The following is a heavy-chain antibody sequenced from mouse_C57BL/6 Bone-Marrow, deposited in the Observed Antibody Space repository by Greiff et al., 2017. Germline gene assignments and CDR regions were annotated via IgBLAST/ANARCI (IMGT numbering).Heavy chain of an antibody. CDR1: GYTFTSYT. CDR3: ARGGGGRFDY. Sequence: QVQLQQSGAELARPGASVKMSCKASGYTFTSYTMHWVKQRPGQGLEWIGYINPSSGYTKYNQKFKDKATLTADKSSSTAYMQLGSLTSEDSAVYYCARGGGGRFDYWGQGTTLTVSS. V-gene: IGHV1-4*01. CDR2: INPSSGYT. J-gene: IGHJ2*01.